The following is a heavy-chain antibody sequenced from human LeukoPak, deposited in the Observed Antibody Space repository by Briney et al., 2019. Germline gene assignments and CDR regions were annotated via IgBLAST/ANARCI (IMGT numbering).Heavy chain of an antibody. Sequence: ASVKVSCKASGYTFTSYDINWVRQATGQGLEWMGWMNPNSGNTGYAQKFQGRVTMTRNTSISTAYMELSSLRSEDTAVYYCARGLLRGVVITYYYCYYMDVWGKGTTVTVSS. CDR2: MNPNSGNT. CDR1: GYTFTSYD. D-gene: IGHD3-22*01. V-gene: IGHV1-8*01. J-gene: IGHJ6*03. CDR3: ARGLLRGVVITYYYCYYMDV.